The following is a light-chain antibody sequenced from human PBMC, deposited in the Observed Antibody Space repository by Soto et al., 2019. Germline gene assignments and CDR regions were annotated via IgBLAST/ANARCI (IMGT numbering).Light chain of an antibody. Sequence: QSVLTQPPSVSGAPGQRVTISCTGSSSNIGAGYGVNWYQQLPGTAPKLLIYGNTNRPSGVPDRISGSKSGTSASLAITGLQAEHEADYYCESYDSTLSGSRFGGGTQLTVL. V-gene: IGLV1-40*01. CDR3: ESYDSTLSGSR. J-gene: IGLJ3*02. CDR2: GNT. CDR1: SSNIGAGYG.